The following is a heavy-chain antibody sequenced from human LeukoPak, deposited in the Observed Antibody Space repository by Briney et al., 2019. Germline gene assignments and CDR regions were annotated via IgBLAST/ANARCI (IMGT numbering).Heavy chain of an antibody. V-gene: IGHV4-59*12. Sequence: SETLSLTCTVPGGSISSYYWSWIRQPPGKGLEWIGYIYYSGSTNYNPSLKSRVTISVDTSKNQFSLKLSSVTAADTAVYYCARDLGGEFDPWGQGTLVTVSS. CDR1: GGSISSYY. D-gene: IGHD2-21*01. CDR2: IYYSGST. J-gene: IGHJ5*02. CDR3: ARDLGGEFDP.